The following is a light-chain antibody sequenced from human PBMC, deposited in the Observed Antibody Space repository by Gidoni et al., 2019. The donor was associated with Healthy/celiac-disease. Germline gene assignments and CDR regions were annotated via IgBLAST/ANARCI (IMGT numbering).Light chain of an antibody. V-gene: IGKV3-20*01. CDR1: QSVSSSY. Sequence: EIVLTQFPGTLSLSPGERATLSCRASQSVSSSYLAWYQQKPGQAPRLHIYGASNRATGIPDRVSGSGSGTDFTLTISRLEPEDFAVYYCQQYGSSPRTFGQGTKVEIK. J-gene: IGKJ1*01. CDR2: GAS. CDR3: QQYGSSPRT.